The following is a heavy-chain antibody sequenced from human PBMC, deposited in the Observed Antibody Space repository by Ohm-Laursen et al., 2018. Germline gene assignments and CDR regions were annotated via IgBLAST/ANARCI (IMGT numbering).Heavy chain of an antibody. CDR1: GFTFSSYA. Sequence: SLRLSCTASGFTFSSYAMSWVRQAPGKGLEWVSAISGSGGSAFYADSVKGRFTMSRDNSKNTLYLQMNSLRAEDTAVYYCAKAHIADYYGSGSYYGYWGQGTLVTVSS. CDR2: ISGSGGSA. CDR3: AKAHIADYYGSGSYYGY. D-gene: IGHD3-10*01. V-gene: IGHV3-23*01. J-gene: IGHJ4*02.